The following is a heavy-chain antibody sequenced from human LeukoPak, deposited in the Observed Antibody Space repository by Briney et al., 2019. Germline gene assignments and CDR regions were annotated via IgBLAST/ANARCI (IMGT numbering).Heavy chain of an antibody. CDR3: ARGGYSGYDLGGHNWFDP. D-gene: IGHD5-12*01. V-gene: IGHV1-2*02. J-gene: IGHJ5*02. Sequence: ASVKVSCKASGDSFGTYAISWVRQAPGQGLEWMGWINPNSGGTNYAQKFQGRVTMTRDTSISTAYMELSRLRSDDTAVYYCARGGYSGYDLGGHNWFDPWGQGTLVTVSS. CDR2: INPNSGGT. CDR1: GDSFGTYA.